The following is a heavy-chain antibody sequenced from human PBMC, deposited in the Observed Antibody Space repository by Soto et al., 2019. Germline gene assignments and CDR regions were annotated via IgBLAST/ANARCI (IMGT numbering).Heavy chain of an antibody. Sequence: PSETLSLTCAVYGGSFSGYYWSWIRQPPGKGLEWIGEINHSGSTNYNPSLKSRVTISVDTSKNQFSLKLSSVTAADTAVYYCARGRRSEDIVVVVAATRPEYYFDYWGQGTLVT. CDR3: ARGRRSEDIVVVVAATRPEYYFDY. CDR1: GGSFSGYY. V-gene: IGHV4-34*01. D-gene: IGHD2-15*01. CDR2: INHSGST. J-gene: IGHJ4*02.